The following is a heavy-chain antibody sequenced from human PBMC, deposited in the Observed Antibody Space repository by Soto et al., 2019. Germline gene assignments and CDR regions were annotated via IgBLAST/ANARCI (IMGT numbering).Heavy chain of an antibody. V-gene: IGHV3-9*01. CDR3: ARDMGHDDCGANNERGLDV. CDR1: GFTFDAYA. CDR2: ISWNSDIK. D-gene: IGHD2-21*01. J-gene: IGHJ6*02. Sequence: SLSLSCAASGFTFDAYARHWVRHVTGQSLEWVSGISWNSDIKGYADSVKGRFAMSRDNVKNSLYLQMSSMRSEDTAGYYCARDMGHDDCGANNERGLDVWGQGTTVTVSS.